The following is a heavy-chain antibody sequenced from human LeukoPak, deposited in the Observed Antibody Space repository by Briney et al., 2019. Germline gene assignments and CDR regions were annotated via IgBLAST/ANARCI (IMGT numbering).Heavy chain of an antibody. CDR2: IYPGYSDT. D-gene: IGHD2-15*01. Sequence: GESLKISCKGSGYSFTRYWIGWVRQMSGKGLEWMGIIYPGYSDTRYSPSDQSQVTISVDKSISTPYLQWSSLKASDTAMHYCARPYCSGGSCYLYYFDYWGQGTLVTVSS. V-gene: IGHV5-51*01. CDR3: ARPYCSGGSCYLYYFDY. J-gene: IGHJ4*02. CDR1: GYSFTRYW.